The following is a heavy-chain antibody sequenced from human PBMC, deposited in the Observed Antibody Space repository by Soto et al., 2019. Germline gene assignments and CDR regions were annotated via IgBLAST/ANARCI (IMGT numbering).Heavy chain of an antibody. CDR2: ISGSGGST. J-gene: IGHJ6*03. CDR3: AKDKGYYYYMDV. Sequence: GGSLRLSCAASGFTFSSYAMSWVRQAPGKGLGGVSAISGSGGSTYYADSVKGRFTISRDNSKNTLYLQMNSLRAEDTAVYYCAKDKGYYYYMDVWGKGTTVTVSS. CDR1: GFTFSSYA. V-gene: IGHV3-23*01.